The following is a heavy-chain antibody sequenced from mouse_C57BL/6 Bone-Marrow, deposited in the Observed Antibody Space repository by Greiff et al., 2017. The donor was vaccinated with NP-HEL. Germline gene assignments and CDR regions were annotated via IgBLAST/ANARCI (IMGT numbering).Heavy chain of an antibody. J-gene: IGHJ4*01. V-gene: IGHV1-76*01. CDR3: ARYAMDY. CDR2: IYPGSGNT. CDR1: GYTFTDYY. Sequence: QVQLQQSGAELVRPGASVKLSCKASGYTFTDYYINGVKQRPGQGLEWIARIYPGSGNTYYNEKFKGKATLTAEKSSSTAYMQLSSLTSEDSAVYFCARYAMDYWGQGTSVTVSS.